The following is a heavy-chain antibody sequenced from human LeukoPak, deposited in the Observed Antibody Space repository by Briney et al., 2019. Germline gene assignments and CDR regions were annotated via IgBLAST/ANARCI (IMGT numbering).Heavy chain of an antibody. CDR2: IYTSGST. V-gene: IGHV4-4*07. CDR3: ARLGGDIYFYYMDV. J-gene: IGHJ6*03. D-gene: IGHD3-9*01. Sequence: SETLSLTCTVSGGSISSYYWSWIRQPAGKGLEWIGRIYTSGSTNYNPSLKSRVTISVDMSKNQFSLKLSSVTAADTAVYYCARLGGDIYFYYMDVWGKGTTVTISS. CDR1: GGSISSYY.